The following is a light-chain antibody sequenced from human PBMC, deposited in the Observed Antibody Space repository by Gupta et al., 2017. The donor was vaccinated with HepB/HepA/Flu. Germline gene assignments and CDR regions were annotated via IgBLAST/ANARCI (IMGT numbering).Light chain of an antibody. Sequence: SYELTQPPSVSVSPGQTASITCSGDKLGDKYACWYQQKPGQSPVLVIYQDSKRPSGIPERFSGSYSGNTATLTISGTQAMDEADYYCQAWDSSTHVVFGGGTKLTVL. CDR2: QDS. J-gene: IGLJ2*01. CDR1: KLGDKY. CDR3: QAWDSSTHVV. V-gene: IGLV3-1*01.